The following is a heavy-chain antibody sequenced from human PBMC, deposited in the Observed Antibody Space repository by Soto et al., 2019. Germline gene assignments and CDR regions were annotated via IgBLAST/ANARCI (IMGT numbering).Heavy chain of an antibody. Sequence: SQTLSLTCVISGDSVSSNIAAWNWIRQSPSRGLEWLGRTYYRSKWYNDYAVSVKSRITINPDTSKSQFSLQLNSVTPEDTAVYYCARDLRNYVSMDVWGKGTTVTVSS. J-gene: IGHJ6*04. CDR3: ARDLRNYVSMDV. V-gene: IGHV6-1*01. CDR2: TYYRSKWYN. D-gene: IGHD1-7*01. CDR1: GDSVSSNIAA.